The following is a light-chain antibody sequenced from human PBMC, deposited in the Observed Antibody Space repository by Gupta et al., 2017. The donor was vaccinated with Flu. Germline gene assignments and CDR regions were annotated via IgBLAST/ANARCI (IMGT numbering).Light chain of an antibody. J-gene: IGLJ3*02. Sequence: SALPHTRSVPGPPGQCVPISCPGTSRGVGGYNDFSWYTQHPGKAPKLMIYDFIKRPSAVPDRFSGSKSGNRASLTISGRQAEDEADDYCCSYAGSYTLRVFGGGTKLTVL. V-gene: IGLV2-11*01. CDR2: DFI. CDR3: CSYAGSYTLRV. CDR1: SRGVGGYND.